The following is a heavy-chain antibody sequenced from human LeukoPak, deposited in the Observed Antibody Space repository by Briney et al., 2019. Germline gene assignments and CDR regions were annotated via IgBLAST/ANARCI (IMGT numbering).Heavy chain of an antibody. CDR1: GYTFTSYG. J-gene: IGHJ4*02. CDR2: ISAYNGNT. D-gene: IGHD6-19*01. CDR3: ARDREQRGIAVAGTSRSPDY. Sequence: GASVKVSCKASGYTFTSYGISWVRQAPGQGLEWMGWISAYNGNTNYAQKLQGRVTMTTDTSTSTAYMELRSLRSDDTAVYYCARDREQRGIAVAGTSRSPDYWGQGTLVTVSS. V-gene: IGHV1-18*01.